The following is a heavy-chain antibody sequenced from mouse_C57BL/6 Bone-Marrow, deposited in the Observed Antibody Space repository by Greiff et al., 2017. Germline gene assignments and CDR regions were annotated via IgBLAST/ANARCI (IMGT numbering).Heavy chain of an antibody. Sequence: EVQLQQSGPELVKPGASVKISCKASGYTFTDYYMNWVKQSHGKSLEWIGDINPKNGGTSYNQKFKGKATLTVDKSSSTAYMELRSLTSEDSAVYYCARSDIEYYGSSYDAIDYWGQGTSVTVSS. D-gene: IGHD1-1*01. CDR1: GYTFTDYY. J-gene: IGHJ4*01. CDR2: INPKNGGT. CDR3: ARSDIEYYGSSYDAIDY. V-gene: IGHV1-26*01.